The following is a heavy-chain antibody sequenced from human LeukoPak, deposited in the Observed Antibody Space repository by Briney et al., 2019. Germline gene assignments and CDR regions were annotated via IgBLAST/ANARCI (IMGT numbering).Heavy chain of an antibody. V-gene: IGHV1-2*02. Sequence: GASVKVSCKASGCTFTDYYIHWVRQAPGQGLEWMGWINPNSGGTNYAQKFQGRVTMTRDTSVSTAYMELSGLRSDDTAVFYCARVSSNWDTYFHYWGQGSLVTVSS. J-gene: IGHJ4*02. CDR2: INPNSGGT. D-gene: IGHD7-27*01. CDR1: GCTFTDYY. CDR3: ARVSSNWDTYFHY.